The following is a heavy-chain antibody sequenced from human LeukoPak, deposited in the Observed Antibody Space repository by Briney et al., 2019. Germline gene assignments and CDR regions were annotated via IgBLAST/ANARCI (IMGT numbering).Heavy chain of an antibody. J-gene: IGHJ4*02. Sequence: GGSLSLFCAASRFTFSIFGMHWVRQAPGKGLEWIAVISSDGTNKYYADSVRGRFTISGDNSKDTLYLQMSSLRIEDTAIYYCRAATRYLDYYYDYWGQGTLVTVSS. CDR1: RFTFSIFG. CDR3: RAATRYLDYYYDY. D-gene: IGHD3-22*01. CDR2: ISSDGTNK. V-gene: IGHV3-30*03.